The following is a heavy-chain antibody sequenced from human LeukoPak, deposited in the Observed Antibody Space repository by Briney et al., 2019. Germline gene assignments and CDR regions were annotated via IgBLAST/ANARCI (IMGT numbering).Heavy chain of an antibody. Sequence: SETLSLTCAVYGGSFSGYYWSWIRQPPGKGLEWIGEINHSGSTNYNPSLKGRVTISVDTSKNQFSLKLSSVTAADTAVYYCARGRRPRGYGSGSYYTNWFDPWGQGTLVTVSS. CDR3: ARGRRPRGYGSGSYYTNWFDP. CDR1: GGSFSGYY. V-gene: IGHV4-34*01. CDR2: INHSGST. J-gene: IGHJ5*02. D-gene: IGHD3-10*01.